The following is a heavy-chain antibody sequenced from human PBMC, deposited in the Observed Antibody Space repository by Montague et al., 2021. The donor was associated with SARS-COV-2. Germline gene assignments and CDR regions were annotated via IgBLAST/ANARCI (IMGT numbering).Heavy chain of an antibody. Sequence: SETLSLTCTVSGGSISSYYWSWIRQPPGKGLEWTGYIYYSGSTNXXPSLKSRVTISVDTSKNQFSLKLSSVTAADTAVYYCARDSHYYDSSGHFDYWGQGTLVTVSS. CDR2: IYYSGST. CDR1: GGSISSYY. D-gene: IGHD3-22*01. V-gene: IGHV4-59*13. J-gene: IGHJ4*02. CDR3: ARDSHYYDSSGHFDY.